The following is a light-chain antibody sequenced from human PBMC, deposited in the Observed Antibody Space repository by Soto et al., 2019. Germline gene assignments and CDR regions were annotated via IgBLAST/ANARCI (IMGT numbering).Light chain of an antibody. J-gene: IGKJ1*01. V-gene: IGKV1-5*03. CDR1: RSISSW. CDR2: KAS. Sequence: DIQMTQSPSTLSASVGDRVTITCRASRSISSWLAWYQQKPGKAPKHLIYKASSLDSGVPSRFSGSGSGTEFTLTISSLQPDDFATYYCQQYNSYWTFGQGTKVEIK. CDR3: QQYNSYWT.